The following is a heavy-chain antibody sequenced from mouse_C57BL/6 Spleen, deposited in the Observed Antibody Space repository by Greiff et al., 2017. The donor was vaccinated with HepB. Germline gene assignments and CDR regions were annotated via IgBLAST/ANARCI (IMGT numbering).Heavy chain of an antibody. CDR1: GYTFTSHW. D-gene: IGHD2-2*01. J-gene: IGHJ2*01. V-gene: IGHV1-52*01. Sequence: QVQLQQPGAELVRPGSSVKLSCKASGYTFTSHWMHWVKQRPIQGLEWIGNIDPSDSETHYNQKFKDKATLTVDKSSSTAYMQLSSLTSEDSAVYYCARFYGYEYYFDYWGQGTTLTVSS. CDR2: IDPSDSET. CDR3: ARFYGYEYYFDY.